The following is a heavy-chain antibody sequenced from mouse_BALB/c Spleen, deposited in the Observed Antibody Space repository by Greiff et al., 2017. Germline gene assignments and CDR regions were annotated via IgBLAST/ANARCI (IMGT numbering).Heavy chain of an antibody. CDR2: IWGGGST. V-gene: IGHV2-6-5*01. Sequence: VQRVESGPGLVAPSQSLSITCTVSGFSLTDYGVSWIRQPPGKGLEWLGVIWGGGSTYYNSALKSRLSISKDNSKSQVFLKMNSLQTDDTAMYYCAKSSLLRLPGYFDVWGAGTTVTVSS. J-gene: IGHJ1*01. CDR3: AKSSLLRLPGYFDV. D-gene: IGHD1-2*01. CDR1: GFSLTDYG.